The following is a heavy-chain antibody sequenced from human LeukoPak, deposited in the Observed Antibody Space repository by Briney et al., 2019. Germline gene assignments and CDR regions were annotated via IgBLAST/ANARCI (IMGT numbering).Heavy chain of an antibody. V-gene: IGHV3-7*03. J-gene: IGHJ4*02. Sequence: GESLTLSCAASGFTFATYWMHWVRQAPGKGLEWVANIKEDGSVKNYVGSVKGRFTISRDNAKNPLYLQMNSLRAEDTAVYYCMKGSPFGDHWGQGILVTVSS. CDR1: GFTFATYW. CDR2: IKEDGSVK. D-gene: IGHD3-16*01. CDR3: MKGSPFGDH.